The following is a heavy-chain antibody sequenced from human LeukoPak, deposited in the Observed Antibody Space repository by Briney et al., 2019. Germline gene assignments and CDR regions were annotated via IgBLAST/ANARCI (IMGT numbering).Heavy chain of an antibody. V-gene: IGHV3-48*01. D-gene: IGHD2-15*01. J-gene: IGHJ4*02. CDR3: AKGIIPSAYSYIDF. Sequence: GGSLRLSCAASGFTFSSYSMNWVRQAPGKGLEWVSYISSSSTIYYADSVKGRFTISRDNSKNTLYLQMISLRAEDTALYYCAKGIIPSAYSYIDFWGQGTLVTVSS. CDR2: ISSSSTI. CDR1: GFTFSSYS.